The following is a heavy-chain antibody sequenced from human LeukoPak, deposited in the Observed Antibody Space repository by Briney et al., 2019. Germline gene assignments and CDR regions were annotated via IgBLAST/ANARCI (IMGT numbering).Heavy chain of an antibody. J-gene: IGHJ5*02. V-gene: IGHV4-39*01. Sequence: SETLSLTCTVSGGSISSSSYYWGWIRQPPGKGLEWIGSIYHSGSTYYNPSLKSRVTISVDTSKNQFSLKLSSVTAADTAVYYCAGHVLLWFGELLHSNWFDPWGQGTLVTVPS. CDR1: GGSISSSSYY. CDR3: AGHVLLWFGELLHSNWFDP. CDR2: IYHSGST. D-gene: IGHD3-10*01.